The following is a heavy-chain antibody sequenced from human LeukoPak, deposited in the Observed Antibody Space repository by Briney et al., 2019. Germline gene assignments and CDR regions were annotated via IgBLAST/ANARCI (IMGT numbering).Heavy chain of an antibody. V-gene: IGHV1-18*01. D-gene: IGHD3-22*01. CDR3: ARDEAKTYYYDSSAAGDAFDI. Sequence: ASVKVSCEASGYTFTSYGISWVRQAPGQGLEWMGWISAYNGNTNYAQKLQGRVTMTTDTSTSTAYMELRSLRSDDTAVYYCARDEAKTYYYDSSAAGDAFDIWGQGTMVTVSS. J-gene: IGHJ3*02. CDR1: GYTFTSYG. CDR2: ISAYNGNT.